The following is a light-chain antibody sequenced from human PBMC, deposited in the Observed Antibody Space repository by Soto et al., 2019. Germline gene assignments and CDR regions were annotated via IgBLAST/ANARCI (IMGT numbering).Light chain of an antibody. Sequence: QSVLTQPASVSGSPGQSSTISCTGTSSDVGGYNYVSWYQHHPGKAPKLLIYDVSNRPSGVSNRFSGSKPDNTASLTISGLQPEDEADYYCSSYTTSNTRQIVFGTGTKLTVL. V-gene: IGLV2-14*03. CDR1: SSDVGGYNY. CDR2: DVS. J-gene: IGLJ1*01. CDR3: SSYTTSNTRQIV.